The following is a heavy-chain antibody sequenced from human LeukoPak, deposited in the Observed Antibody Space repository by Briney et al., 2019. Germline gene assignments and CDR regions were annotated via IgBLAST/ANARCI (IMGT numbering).Heavy chain of an antibody. V-gene: IGHV1-2*06. J-gene: IGHJ3*02. D-gene: IGHD5-12*01. CDR1: GYTFTGYY. CDR3: ATFRGSPLHAFDI. CDR2: INPNSGGT. Sequence: GASVKVSXKASGYTFTGYYMHWVRQAPGQGLEWMGRINPNSGGTNYAQKFQGRVTMTRDTSISTAYMELSRLRSDDTAVYYCATFRGSPLHAFDIWGQGTMVRLF.